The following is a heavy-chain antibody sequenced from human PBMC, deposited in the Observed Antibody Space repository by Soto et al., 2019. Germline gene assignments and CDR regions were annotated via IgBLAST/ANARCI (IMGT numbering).Heavy chain of an antibody. CDR3: ARYRREAVAGYTLDN. CDR2: VYNSGST. D-gene: IGHD6-13*01. V-gene: IGHV4-59*01. Sequence: SETLPHTCTVSGGSISINYWTWIRQPPGKGLEWIGYVYNSGSTNYNPSLKSRVTISEDTSKSQFSLKVNSMTAADTAVYYCARYRREAVAGYTLDNWGQGILVTVSS. J-gene: IGHJ4*02. CDR1: GGSISINY.